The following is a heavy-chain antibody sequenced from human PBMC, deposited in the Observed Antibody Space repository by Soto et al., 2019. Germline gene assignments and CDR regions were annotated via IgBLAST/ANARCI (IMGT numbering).Heavy chain of an antibody. V-gene: IGHV3-7*01. D-gene: IGHD4-4*01. J-gene: IGHJ6*03. CDR3: ARGGSGVTTSWSNYYYYYMDV. CDR2: IKQDGSEK. CDR1: GFTFSSYW. Sequence: GGSLRLSCAASGFTFSSYWMSWVRQAPGKGLEWVANIKQDGSEKYYVDSVKGRFTISRDNAKNSLYLQMNSLRAEDTAVYYCARGGSGVTTSWSNYYYYYMDVWGKGTTVTISS.